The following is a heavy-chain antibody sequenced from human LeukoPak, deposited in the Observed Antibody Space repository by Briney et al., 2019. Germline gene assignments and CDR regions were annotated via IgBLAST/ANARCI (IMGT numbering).Heavy chain of an antibody. D-gene: IGHD3-10*01. Sequence: LETLSLTCTVSGGSLSSYYWSWIRQPPGKGLEWIGYIYYSGSTNYNPSLKSRVTISVDTSKNQFSLKLSSVTGADTAVYYCARWFGESTLHFDYWGQGTLVTVSS. J-gene: IGHJ4*02. CDR3: ARWFGESTLHFDY. CDR2: IYYSGST. V-gene: IGHV4-59*01. CDR1: GGSLSSYY.